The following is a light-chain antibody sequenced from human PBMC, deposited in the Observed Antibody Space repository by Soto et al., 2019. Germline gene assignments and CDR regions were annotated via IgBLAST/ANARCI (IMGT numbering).Light chain of an antibody. J-gene: IGKJ4*01. Sequence: EIVLTQSPGTLSLSPGERATLSCRASQSVSSSYLAWYQQKPGQAPRLLIYGASSRATGIPDRFSGSGSGTDFTLTICRLEPEDFAVYYCQQYGSSPLTFGGGTKVDNK. CDR3: QQYGSSPLT. CDR1: QSVSSSY. CDR2: GAS. V-gene: IGKV3-20*01.